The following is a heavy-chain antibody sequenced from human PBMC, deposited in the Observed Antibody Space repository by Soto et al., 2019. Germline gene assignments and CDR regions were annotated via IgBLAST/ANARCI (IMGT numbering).Heavy chain of an antibody. J-gene: IGHJ4*02. CDR2: ISGSGGRP. Sequence: GGSLRLSCAASGFTFIDYAMSWVLQAPGRGLEWVSAISGSGGRPDYVDSVKGRFTISRDNSKNTLYLQMNSLRAEDTAVYYCAKGTLTILPDDWGQGTLVTVSS. D-gene: IGHD3-3*01. CDR1: GFTFIDYA. V-gene: IGHV3-23*01. CDR3: AKGTLTILPDD.